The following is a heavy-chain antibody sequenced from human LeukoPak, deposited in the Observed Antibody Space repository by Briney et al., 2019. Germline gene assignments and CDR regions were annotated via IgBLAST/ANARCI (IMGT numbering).Heavy chain of an antibody. Sequence: GGSLRLSCAASGFTFISYGMHWVRQAPGKGLEWVAVISYDGSNKYYADSVKGRLTISRDNSKNTLYLQMNSLRAEDTAVYYCAKDAYRSGSYYLNWFDPWGQGTLVTVSS. V-gene: IGHV3-30*18. CDR1: GFTFISYG. D-gene: IGHD3-10*01. CDR2: ISYDGSNK. J-gene: IGHJ5*02. CDR3: AKDAYRSGSYYLNWFDP.